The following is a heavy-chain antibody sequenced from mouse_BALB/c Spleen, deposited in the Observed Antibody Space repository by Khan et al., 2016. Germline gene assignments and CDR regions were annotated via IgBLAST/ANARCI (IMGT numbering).Heavy chain of an antibody. Sequence: VQLQESGPGQVTPSQSLSLTCTVTGHSITSDYTWNWIRQFPGNKLEWMGYIAYSGSTNYNPSLKSRISISRDTPKNQFFLQLSSVNTEDTATYYCAERPYYTTGFAYWGQGTLATVSA. CDR3: AERPYYTTGFAY. V-gene: IGHV3-2*02. CDR1: GHSITSDYT. J-gene: IGHJ3*01. D-gene: IGHD2-12*01. CDR2: IAYSGST.